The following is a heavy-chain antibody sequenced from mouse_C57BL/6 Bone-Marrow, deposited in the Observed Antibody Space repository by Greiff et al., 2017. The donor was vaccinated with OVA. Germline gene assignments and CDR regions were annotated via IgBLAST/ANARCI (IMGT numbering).Heavy chain of an antibody. CDR3: ARDAHYGFYAMDY. Sequence: DVKLVESGGGLVQSGRSLRLSCATSGFTFSDFYMAWVRQAPGKGLEWIAASRNKANDYTTESSASVKGRFIVSRDTSQSILYLQMNALRAEDTAIYYCARDAHYGFYAMDYWGQGTSVTVSS. D-gene: IGHD2-2*01. CDR2: SRNKANDYTT. J-gene: IGHJ4*01. V-gene: IGHV7-1*01. CDR1: GFTFSDFY.